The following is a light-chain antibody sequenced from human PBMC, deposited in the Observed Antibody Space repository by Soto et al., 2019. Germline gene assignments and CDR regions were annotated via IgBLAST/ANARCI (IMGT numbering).Light chain of an antibody. CDR3: QQYGSSGT. CDR2: GAS. J-gene: IGKJ1*01. CDR1: QSVSSD. Sequence: ETVIAQATTTQPVSLGDRANHYCRASQSVSSDLAWYQQKPGQAPRLLIYGASNRATGIPDRFSGSGSGTDFTLTISRLEPEDFAVYYCQQYGSSGTLGHGTKVDIK. V-gene: IGKV3-20*01.